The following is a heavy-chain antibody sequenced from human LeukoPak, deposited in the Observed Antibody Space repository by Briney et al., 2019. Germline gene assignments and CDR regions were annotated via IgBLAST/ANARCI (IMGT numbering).Heavy chain of an antibody. Sequence: GGSLRLSCAASGFTFSSYAMSWVRQAPGKGLEWVSGINWNGGSTGYADSVKGRFTISRGNAKNSLYLQMNSLRAEDTAVYYCARDWGSGLWFFDYWGQGTLVTVSS. CDR3: ARDWGSGLWFFDY. V-gene: IGHV3-20*04. CDR1: GFTFSSYA. J-gene: IGHJ4*02. CDR2: INWNGGST. D-gene: IGHD3-10*01.